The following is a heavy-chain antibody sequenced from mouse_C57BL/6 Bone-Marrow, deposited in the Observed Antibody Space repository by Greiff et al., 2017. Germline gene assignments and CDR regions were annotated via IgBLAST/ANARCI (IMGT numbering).Heavy chain of an antibody. CDR2: INPNNGGT. V-gene: IGHV1-26*01. CDR1: GYTFTDYY. D-gene: IGHD2-4*01. Sequence: EVQLQQSGPELVKPGASVKISCKASGYTFTDYYMNWVKQSHGKSLEWIGDINPNNGGTSYNQKFKGKATLTVDKSSSTAYMELRSLTSEDSAVYYCARSPIYYDYGGRDYWGQGTTLTVSS. J-gene: IGHJ2*01. CDR3: ARSPIYYDYGGRDY.